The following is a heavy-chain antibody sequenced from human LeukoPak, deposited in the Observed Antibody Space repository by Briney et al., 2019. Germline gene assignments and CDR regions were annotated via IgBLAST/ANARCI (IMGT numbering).Heavy chain of an antibody. D-gene: IGHD6-19*01. Sequence: MSSETLSLTCTVSGYSISSGYYWGWIRQPPGKGLEWIGSIYHSGSTYYNPSLKSRVTISVDTSKNQFSLKLSSVTAADTAVYYCARQGYSSGWDLYYYYYMDVWGKGTTVTISS. V-gene: IGHV4-38-2*02. J-gene: IGHJ6*03. CDR3: ARQGYSSGWDLYYYYYMDV. CDR1: GYSISSGYY. CDR2: IYHSGST.